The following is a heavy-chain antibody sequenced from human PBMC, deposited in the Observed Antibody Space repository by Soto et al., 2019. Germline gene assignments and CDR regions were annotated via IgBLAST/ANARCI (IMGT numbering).Heavy chain of an antibody. V-gene: IGHV1-69*01. Sequence: QMQLVQSGAEVKKPGSSVRVSCKASGGTFGNFGISWVRQAPGQGLEWMGGTIPIFDTPHYAEKFRDRVTISSDATSTAYLELTSLTSEDTATYYCARDREDGSGTKYNWFDSWAQGTLVTVSS. CDR3: ARDREDGSGTKYNWFDS. CDR1: GGTFGNFG. CDR2: TIPIFDTP. D-gene: IGHD3-10*01. J-gene: IGHJ5*01.